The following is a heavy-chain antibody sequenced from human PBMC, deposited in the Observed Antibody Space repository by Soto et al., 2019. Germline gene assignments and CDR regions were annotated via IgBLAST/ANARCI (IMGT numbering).Heavy chain of an antibody. Sequence: ASVKVSCKASGYTFTSYGISWVRQAPGQGLEWMGWISAYNGNTNYAQKLQGRVTMTTDTSTSTAYMELRSLRSDDTAVYYCARWGYYHSSGNPFDPWGQGTLVTVSS. D-gene: IGHD3-22*01. CDR3: ARWGYYHSSGNPFDP. CDR1: GYTFTSYG. V-gene: IGHV1-18*01. CDR2: ISAYNGNT. J-gene: IGHJ5*02.